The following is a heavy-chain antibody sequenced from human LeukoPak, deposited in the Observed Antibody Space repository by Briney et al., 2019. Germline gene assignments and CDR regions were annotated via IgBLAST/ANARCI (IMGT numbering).Heavy chain of an antibody. CDR2: INHSGST. CDR1: GGSFSGYY. CDR3: AMHVDTAMVYDY. D-gene: IGHD5-18*01. Sequence: SETLSLTCAVYGGSFSGYYWSWIRQPPGKGLEWIGEINHSGSTNYNPSLKSRVTISVDTSKNQFSLKLSSVTAADTAVYYCAMHVDTAMVYDYWGQGTLVTVSS. J-gene: IGHJ4*02. V-gene: IGHV4-34*01.